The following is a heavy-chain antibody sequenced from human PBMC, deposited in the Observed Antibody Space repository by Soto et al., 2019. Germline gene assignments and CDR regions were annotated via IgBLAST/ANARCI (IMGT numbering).Heavy chain of an antibody. CDR2: IFSNDEK. Sequence: QVTLKESGPVLVKPTETLTLTCTVSGFSLSNARMGVSWIRQPPGKALEWLAHIFSNDEKSYSTSLKSRLTISKNTSKSHVVLTMTNMDPVDTATYYCARIVGFTIFGVVSDAFEIWGQGTMVTVSS. V-gene: IGHV2-26*01. D-gene: IGHD3-3*01. J-gene: IGHJ3*02. CDR1: GFSLSNARMG. CDR3: ARIVGFTIFGVVSDAFEI.